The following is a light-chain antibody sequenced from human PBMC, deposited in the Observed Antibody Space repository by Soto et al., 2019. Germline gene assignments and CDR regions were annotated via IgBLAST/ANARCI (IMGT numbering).Light chain of an antibody. CDR3: SSYTTTSTLDVV. Sequence: QSALTQPASVSGSPGQSITISCTATSSDVGDYNYVSWYQQHPGKAPKLMIYEVSNRPSGVSNRFSGSKSGNTASLTISGLQAEDEADYYCSSYTTTSTLDVVFGGGTQLTVL. J-gene: IGLJ2*01. CDR2: EVS. CDR1: SSDVGDYNY. V-gene: IGLV2-14*01.